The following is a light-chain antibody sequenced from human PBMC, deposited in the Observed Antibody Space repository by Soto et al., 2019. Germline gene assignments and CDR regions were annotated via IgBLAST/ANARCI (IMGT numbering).Light chain of an antibody. J-gene: IGKJ2*01. CDR1: QTLSTY. Sequence: DIQMTQSPSSLSASVGDRVTITCRASQTLSTYLNWYQQKPGKAPRLLIYDASSLVSGVPSRFRGSGSGTDFTLTIDRLQPEDVSTYYCQQGESAPYTFGQGTQVEI. CDR2: DAS. CDR3: QQGESAPYT. V-gene: IGKV1-39*01.